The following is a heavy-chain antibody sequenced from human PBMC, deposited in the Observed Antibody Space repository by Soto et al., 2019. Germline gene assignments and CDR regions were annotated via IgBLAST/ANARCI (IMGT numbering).Heavy chain of an antibody. V-gene: IGHV1-24*01. CDR2: FDPEDGET. J-gene: IGHJ6*02. CDR1: GYTLTELS. D-gene: IGHD4-17*01. Sequence: GASVKVSCKVSGYTLTELSMHWLRQSPGKGLEWMGGFDPEDGETIYAQKFQGRVTMTEDTSTDTAYMELSSLRSEDTAVYYCATDLLTTVTPAWYFYGMDVWGQGTTVTVSS. CDR3: ATDLLTTVTPAWYFYGMDV.